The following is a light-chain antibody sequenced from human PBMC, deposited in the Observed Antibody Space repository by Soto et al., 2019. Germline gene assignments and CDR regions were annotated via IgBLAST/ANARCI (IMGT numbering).Light chain of an antibody. CDR3: CSYAGSYTLL. CDR2: DVS. J-gene: IGLJ2*01. CDR1: SSDVGGYNY. V-gene: IGLV2-11*01. Sequence: QSALTQPRSVSGSPGQSVTISCTGTSSDVGGYNYVSWYQQHPGKAPKLMIYDVSKRPSGVPDRFSGSKSGNTASLTISGLQAEDEADYSCCSYAGSYTLLFGGGTKLTV.